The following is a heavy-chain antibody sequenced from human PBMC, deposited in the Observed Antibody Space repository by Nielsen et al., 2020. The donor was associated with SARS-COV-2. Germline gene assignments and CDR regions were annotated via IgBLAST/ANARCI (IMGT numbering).Heavy chain of an antibody. CDR2: IWYDGSNK. CDR3: ARPAPISSGYDFDYMDV. V-gene: IGHV3-33*01. D-gene: IGHD5-12*01. Sequence: GGSLRLSCAASGFTFSSYGMHWVRQAPGKGLEWVAVIWYDGSNKYYADSVKGRFTISRDNSKNTLYLQMNSLRAEDTAVYYCARPAPISSGYDFDYMDVWGKGTTVTVSS. J-gene: IGHJ6*03. CDR1: GFTFSSYG.